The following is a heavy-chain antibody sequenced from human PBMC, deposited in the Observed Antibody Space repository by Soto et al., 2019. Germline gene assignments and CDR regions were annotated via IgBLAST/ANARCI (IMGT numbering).Heavy chain of an antibody. Sequence: SETLSLTCTVSGDSIRSYYWGWIRQPPGKGLEWIGYIYYSGSTNYNPSLKSRVTISVDTSKNQFSLKLTSVTAADTAIYYCAIVTAVAGYWGQGTLVTVSS. CDR3: AIVTAVAGY. CDR2: IYYSGST. D-gene: IGHD2-15*01. V-gene: IGHV4-59*01. J-gene: IGHJ4*02. CDR1: GDSIRSYY.